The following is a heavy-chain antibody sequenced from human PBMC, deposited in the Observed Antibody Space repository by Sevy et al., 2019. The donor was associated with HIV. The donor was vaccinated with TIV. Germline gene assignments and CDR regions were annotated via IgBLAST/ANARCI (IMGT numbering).Heavy chain of an antibody. Sequence: SETLCLTCTVSGGSISSGGYYWSWIRQHPGKGLEWIGYIYYSGSTYYNPSLKSRVTISVDTSKNQFSLKLSSVTAADTAVYYCARDYYSDYNWFDPWGQGTLVTVSS. D-gene: IGHD4-17*01. J-gene: IGHJ5*02. CDR2: IYYSGST. V-gene: IGHV4-31*03. CDR3: ARDYYSDYNWFDP. CDR1: GGSISSGGYY.